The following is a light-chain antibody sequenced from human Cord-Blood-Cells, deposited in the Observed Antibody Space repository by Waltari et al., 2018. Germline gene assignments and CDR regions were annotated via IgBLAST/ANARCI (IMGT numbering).Light chain of an antibody. CDR2: NAS. V-gene: IGKV1-5*03. CDR3: QQYNSYSGT. CDR1: QSISSW. J-gene: IGKJ4*01. Sequence: DIQMTQSPSTLPASVGERVTIPCRASQSISSWLAWYQQKPGKAPKLLIYNASSLDSGVPSRFSGSGSGTEFTLTISSLQPDDFATYYCQQYNSYSGTFGGGTKVEIK.